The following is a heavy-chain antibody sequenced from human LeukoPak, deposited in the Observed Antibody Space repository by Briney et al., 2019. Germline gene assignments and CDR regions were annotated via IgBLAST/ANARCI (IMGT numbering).Heavy chain of an antibody. J-gene: IGHJ4*02. CDR3: AKDATGYSGYDSKEYYFDY. Sequence: GGSLRLSCAASGFTFSSYWMSWVRQAPGKGLEWVANIKQDGSEKYYVDSVRGRFTISRDNAKNSLYLQMNSLRAEDTALYYCAKDATGYSGYDSKEYYFDYWGQGTLVTVSS. V-gene: IGHV3-7*03. D-gene: IGHD5-12*01. CDR1: GFTFSSYW. CDR2: IKQDGSEK.